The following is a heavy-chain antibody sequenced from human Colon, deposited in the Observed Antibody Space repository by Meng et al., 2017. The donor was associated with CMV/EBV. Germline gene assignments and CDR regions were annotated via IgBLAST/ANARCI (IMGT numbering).Heavy chain of an antibody. CDR3: ARGPRQADPSVGP. V-gene: IGHV4-61*01. CDR1: GHSVSSGIFY. CDR2: IFYSGST. Sequence: SETLSLTCTVSGHSVSSGIFYWNWIRQPPGKGLEWIGYIFYSGSTNYNSSLQSRVTISLDASKNQFSLKLSSVTAADTAVYYCARGPRQADPSVGPWGQGILVTVSS. D-gene: IGHD2-15*01. J-gene: IGHJ5*02.